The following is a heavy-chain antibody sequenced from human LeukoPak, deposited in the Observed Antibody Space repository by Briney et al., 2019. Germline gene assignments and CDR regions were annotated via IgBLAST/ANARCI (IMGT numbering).Heavy chain of an antibody. Sequence: KASETLSLTCTVSGGSISSGDYYWSWIRQPPEKGLEWIGYIYYSGSTYYNPSLKSRVTISVDTSKNQFSLKLSSVTAADTAVYYCARERYLWFGELIYYYGMDVWGKGTTVTVSS. CDR3: ARERYLWFGELIYYYGMDV. J-gene: IGHJ6*04. V-gene: IGHV4-30-4*01. CDR2: IYYSGST. CDR1: GGSISSGDYY. D-gene: IGHD3-10*01.